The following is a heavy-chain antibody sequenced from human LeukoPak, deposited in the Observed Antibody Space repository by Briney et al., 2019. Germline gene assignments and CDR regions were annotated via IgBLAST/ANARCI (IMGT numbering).Heavy chain of an antibody. V-gene: IGHV3-30*02. CDR1: GFTFSSYG. D-gene: IGHD6-19*01. CDR3: AKDGAVAVYYFDY. J-gene: IGHJ4*02. Sequence: GGSLRLSCAASGFTFSSYGMHWVRQAPGKGLEWVAFIRYDGSNKYYADSVKGRFTISRDNSKNTLYLQMNSLRAEDTAVYYCAKDGAVAVYYFDYWGQGTLVTVSS. CDR2: IRYDGSNK.